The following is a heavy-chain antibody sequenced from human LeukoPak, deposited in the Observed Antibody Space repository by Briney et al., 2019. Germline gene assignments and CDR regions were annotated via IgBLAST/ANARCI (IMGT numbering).Heavy chain of an antibody. CDR1: GSSFSNYA. CDR2: ISGSGGST. V-gene: IGHV3-23*01. D-gene: IGHD6-13*01. Sequence: GGSLRLSCAASGSSFSNYAMSWVRQAPGMGLEWVSGISGSGGSTYYADSVKGRFTISRDNSKNTLYLQMNSLRAEDTAVYYCAKDVSSWYNYWGQGTLVTVSS. J-gene: IGHJ4*02. CDR3: AKDVSSWYNY.